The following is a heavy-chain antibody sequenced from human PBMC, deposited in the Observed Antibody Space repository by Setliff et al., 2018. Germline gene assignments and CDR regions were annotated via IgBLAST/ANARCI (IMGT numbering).Heavy chain of an antibody. J-gene: IGHJ5*02. CDR3: ARSPALLGIVYLDP. V-gene: IGHV1-2*02. D-gene: IGHD2-15*01. CDR2: ISTDDGDT. Sequence: ASVKVSCKASGNRFTDYNLHWVRQAPGQGLEWMGWISTDDGDTNFAQKFQGRVTITTDESTSTAYMELNSLTSEDTAVYYCARSPALLGIVYLDPWGQGTRVTVSS. CDR1: GNRFTDYN.